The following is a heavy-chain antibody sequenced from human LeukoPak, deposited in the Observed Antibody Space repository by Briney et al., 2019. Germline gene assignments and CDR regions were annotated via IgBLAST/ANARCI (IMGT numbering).Heavy chain of an antibody. CDR3: AKGRTPTRITMVREPKDY. D-gene: IGHD3-10*01. V-gene: IGHV3-30*18. CDR2: ISYDGSNK. CDR1: GFTFSSYG. Sequence: GGSLRLSCAASGFTFSSYGMHWVRQAPGKGLEWVAVISYDGSNKYYADSVKGRFTISRDNSKNTLYLQMNSLRAEDTAVYYCAKGRTPTRITMVREPKDYWGQGTLVTVFS. J-gene: IGHJ4*02.